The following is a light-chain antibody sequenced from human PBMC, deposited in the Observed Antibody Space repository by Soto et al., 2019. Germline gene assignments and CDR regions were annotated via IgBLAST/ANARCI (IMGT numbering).Light chain of an antibody. CDR1: PSVTNF. J-gene: IGKJ5*01. Sequence: EIVLTQSPATLSLSPGERATLSCRASPSVTNFLAWYQQNPGQAPRLLIYGASNRATGIPARFSGSGSGTDFTLTISSLEPEDSAIYYCQQRNIWPPVTFGQGTRLEIK. CDR3: QQRNIWPPVT. V-gene: IGKV3-11*01. CDR2: GAS.